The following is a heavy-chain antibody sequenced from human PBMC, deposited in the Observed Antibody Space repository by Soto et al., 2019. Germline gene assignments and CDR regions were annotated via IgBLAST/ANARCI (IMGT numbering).Heavy chain of an antibody. D-gene: IGHD4-17*01. CDR2: ISADNANT. J-gene: IGHJ5*02. V-gene: IGHV1-18*01. Sequence: QVQLVQSGAEVKKPGASVNVSCRASKYSFTNYGITWVRQAPGQGLEWMGWISADNANTNYAQKFQGRVTMTTDTSTSTAYMELRSLRSDDTAVYYCARDGRLAPSRTVRDPWGQGTLVTVSS. CDR1: KYSFTNYG. CDR3: ARDGRLAPSRTVRDP.